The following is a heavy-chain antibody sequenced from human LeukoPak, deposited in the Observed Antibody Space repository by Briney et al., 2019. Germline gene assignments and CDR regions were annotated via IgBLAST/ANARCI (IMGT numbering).Heavy chain of an antibody. V-gene: IGHV3-30*18. CDR3: AKEHCSSTSCYARGASYFDY. J-gene: IGHJ4*02. Sequence: GGSLRLSCAASGFAFNTYAMNWVRQAPGKGLEWVAVISYDGSNKYYADSVKGRFTISRDNSKNTLYLQMNSLRAEDTAVYYCAKEHCSSTSCYARGASYFDYWGQGTLVSVSS. D-gene: IGHD2-2*01. CDR1: GFAFNTYA. CDR2: ISYDGSNK.